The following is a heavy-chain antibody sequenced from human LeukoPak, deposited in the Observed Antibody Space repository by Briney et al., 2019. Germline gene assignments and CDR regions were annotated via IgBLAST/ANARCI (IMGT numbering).Heavy chain of an antibody. CDR2: IYPGDSDT. J-gene: IGHJ4*02. CDR3: ARSQHSSSPFDY. D-gene: IGHD6-6*01. Sequence: GGXLEISFKGFGYRFTRYWIGGVRPMAGKGGEGMGIIYPGDSDTRYSPSFPVQVPISAAKSTTTAYLQWSSLTASATATSYCARSQHSSSPFDYWGQGTLVTVSS. CDR1: GYRFTRYW. V-gene: IGHV5-51*01.